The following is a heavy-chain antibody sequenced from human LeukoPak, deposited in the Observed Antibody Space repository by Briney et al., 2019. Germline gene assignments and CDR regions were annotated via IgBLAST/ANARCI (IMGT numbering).Heavy chain of an antibody. CDR1: GFTFSSYS. CDR2: INQDGSEK. Sequence: GGSLRLSCAASGFTFSSYSMTWVRQAPGKGLEWVANINQDGSEKYYVDSVKGRFTISRDNAKNSLYLQMNSLRAEGTAVYYCARDDAFDIWGQGTMSPSLQ. V-gene: IGHV3-7*01. J-gene: IGHJ3*02. CDR3: ARDDAFDI.